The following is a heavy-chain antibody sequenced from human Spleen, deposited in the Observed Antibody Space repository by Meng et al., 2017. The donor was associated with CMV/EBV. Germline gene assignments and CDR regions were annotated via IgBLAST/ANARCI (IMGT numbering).Heavy chain of an antibody. Sequence: GGSLRLSCAASGFTFDDYAMHWVRQAPGKGLEWVSGISWNSGSIGYADSVKGRFTISRDDSKNTAYLQMNSLKTEDTAVYYCTRNYEGGMDVWGQGTTVTVSS. J-gene: IGHJ6*02. V-gene: IGHV3-9*01. CDR1: GFTFDDYA. D-gene: IGHD3-3*01. CDR2: ISWNSGSI. CDR3: TRNYEGGMDV.